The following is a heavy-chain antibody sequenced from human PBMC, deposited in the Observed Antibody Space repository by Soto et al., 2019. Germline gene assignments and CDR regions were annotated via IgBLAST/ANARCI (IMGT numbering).Heavy chain of an antibody. CDR2: IYPGDSDT. D-gene: IGHD3-22*01. J-gene: IGHJ4*02. CDR3: ARSHYYYDSSGYSPYYFDY. Sequence: GESLKISCKGSGYSFTSYWIGWVRQMPGKGLEWMGIIYPGDSDTRYSPSFQGQVTISADKSISTAYLQWSSLKASDTAMYYCARSHYYYDSSGYSPYYFDYWGQGTLVTVSS. V-gene: IGHV5-51*01. CDR1: GYSFTSYW.